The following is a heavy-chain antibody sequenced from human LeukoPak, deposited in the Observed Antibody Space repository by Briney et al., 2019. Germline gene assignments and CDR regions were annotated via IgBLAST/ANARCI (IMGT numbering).Heavy chain of an antibody. J-gene: IGHJ4*01. V-gene: IGHV3-74*01. Sequence: GGSLRLSCVASGFSLRDFWMHWVRQVPGKELVWVALIRIDGNTNVAVSVRGRFSISRYTAKNTLYLQMNSLRAEDSAIYYCARDDNYYDGSSYSSGFDHWGHGTLVTVSS. CDR3: ARDDNYYDGSSYSSGFDH. D-gene: IGHD3-22*01. CDR2: IRIDGNT. CDR1: GFSLRDFW.